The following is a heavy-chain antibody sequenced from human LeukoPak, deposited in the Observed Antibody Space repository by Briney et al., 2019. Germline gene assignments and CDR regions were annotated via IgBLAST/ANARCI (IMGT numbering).Heavy chain of an antibody. J-gene: IGHJ4*02. CDR2: IYSSGST. V-gene: IGHV4-4*07. CDR3: ARGGKATVVTM. D-gene: IGHD4-23*01. Sequence: SENLSLTCTVSGGSINSYYWSWIRQPAGKGLEWIGRIYSSGSTNYNPSLKSRVSMSVDTSKNQFSLKLTSVTAADTAVYYCARGGKATVVTMWGQGILVTVSS. CDR1: GGSINSYY.